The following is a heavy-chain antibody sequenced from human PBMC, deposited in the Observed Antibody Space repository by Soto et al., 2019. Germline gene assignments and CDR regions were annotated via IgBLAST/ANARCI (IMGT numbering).Heavy chain of an antibody. CDR2: IYWNDEK. J-gene: IGHJ5*02. D-gene: IGHD3-9*01. Sequence: QVTLKESGPTLVKPTQTLTLTCTFAGFSLSTYGVGVGWIRQPPGKALEWLALIYWNDEKRHSPSLKNRRTITQDTSKNQVVLMMTNRDPVDTATYYCAHRQIHNADWATGWSGPWGQGTLVTVSS. CDR3: AHRQIHNADWATGWSGP. V-gene: IGHV2-5*01. CDR1: GFSLSTYGVG.